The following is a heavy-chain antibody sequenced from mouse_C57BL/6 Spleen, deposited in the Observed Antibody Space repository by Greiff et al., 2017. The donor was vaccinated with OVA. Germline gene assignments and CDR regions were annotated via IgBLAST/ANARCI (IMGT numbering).Heavy chain of an antibody. D-gene: IGHD2-3*01. J-gene: IGHJ3*01. Sequence: EVQLQESGGGLVKPGGSLKLSCAASGFTFSSYAMSWVRQTPEKRLEWVATISDGGSYTYYPDNVKGRFTISRDNAKNNLYLQMSHLKSEDTAMYYCAREWEDGYSFAYWGQGTLVTVSA. CDR3: AREWEDGYSFAY. CDR1: GFTFSSYA. CDR2: ISDGGSYT. V-gene: IGHV5-4*01.